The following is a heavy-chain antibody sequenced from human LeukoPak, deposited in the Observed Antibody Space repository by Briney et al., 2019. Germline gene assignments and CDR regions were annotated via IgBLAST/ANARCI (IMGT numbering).Heavy chain of an antibody. Sequence: PSETLSLTCSVSGGSINSHYWSWIRQPPGKRLEWIGSIFNTGNTNYNPSLASRVTMSVDTSRAQFFLRLSPVTAADTAIYYCASRPADTTWYGVFDYWSQGTLVTVSS. CDR3: ASRPADTTWYGVFDY. J-gene: IGHJ4*02. D-gene: IGHD3-10*01. V-gene: IGHV4-59*11. CDR2: IFNTGNT. CDR1: GGSINSHY.